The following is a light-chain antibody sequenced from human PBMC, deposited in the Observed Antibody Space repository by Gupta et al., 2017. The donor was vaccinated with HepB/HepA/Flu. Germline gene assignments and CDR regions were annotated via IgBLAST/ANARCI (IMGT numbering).Light chain of an antibody. J-gene: IGKJ4*01. CDR2: GAS. V-gene: IGKV3-15*01. Sequence: DTVLTHTPIILSVSPGDRVTPSCRTSQNVGTNLAWYPQQVGQAPRLLVFGASSRATGIPARFMGSGSETEFSLIISSLQSEDFALYFCQQYERWPLSFGGGTRV. CDR1: QNVGTN. CDR3: QQYERWPLS.